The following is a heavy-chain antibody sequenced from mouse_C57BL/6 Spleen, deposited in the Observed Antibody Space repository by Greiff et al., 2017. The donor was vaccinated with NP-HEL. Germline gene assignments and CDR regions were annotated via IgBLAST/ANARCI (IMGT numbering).Heavy chain of an antibody. V-gene: IGHV14-4*01. CDR1: GFNFKDDY. J-gene: IGHJ3*01. CDR3: TTVGAY. CDR2: IDPENGDT. Sequence: VQLKESGAELVRPGASVKLSCTASGFNFKDDYMHWVKQRPEQGLEWIGWIDPENGDTEYASKFQGKATITADTSSNTAYLQLSSLTSEDTAVYYCTTVGAYWGQGTLVTVSA.